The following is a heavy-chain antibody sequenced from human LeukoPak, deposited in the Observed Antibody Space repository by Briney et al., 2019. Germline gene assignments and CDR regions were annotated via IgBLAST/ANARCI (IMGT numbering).Heavy chain of an antibody. J-gene: IGHJ6*03. CDR1: GGTFSSYA. V-gene: IGHV1-69*01. CDR2: IIPIFGTA. D-gene: IGHD6-19*01. CDR3: AREGYSSLYYYYYYMDV. Sequence: GSSVKVSCKASGGTFSSYAISWVRQAPGQGLEWMGGIIPIFGTANYAQKFQGRVTITADESTSTAYMELSSLRSEDTAVYYCAREGYSSLYYYYYYMDVWGKGTTVTVSS.